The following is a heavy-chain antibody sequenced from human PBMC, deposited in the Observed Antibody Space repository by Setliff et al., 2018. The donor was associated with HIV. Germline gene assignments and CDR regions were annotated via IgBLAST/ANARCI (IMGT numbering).Heavy chain of an antibody. CDR2: ISSSGSTI. V-gene: IGHV3-48*03. D-gene: IGHD3-22*01. Sequence: GGSLRLSCAASGFTFSSYEMNWVRQAPGKGLEWVSYISSSGSTIYYADSVKGRFTISRDNSKDTMFLQMNSVRAEDTAVYYCAKDGEYYDSSGFSYWGQGTLVTVSS. CDR3: AKDGEYYDSSGFSY. CDR1: GFTFSSYE. J-gene: IGHJ4*02.